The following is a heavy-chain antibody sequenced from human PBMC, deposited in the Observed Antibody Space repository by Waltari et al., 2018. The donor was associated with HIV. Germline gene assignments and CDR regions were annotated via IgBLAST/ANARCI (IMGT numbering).Heavy chain of an antibody. V-gene: IGHV1-8*01. Sequence: QVQLVQSGAEVKKPGASVKDACKASGYTFTSYNIHWVRQAPGQGLEWMGGRNPNTGDTADARKFQGRVTMTRNTSMSTAYMELSSLRSEDTAVYYCARVRRPSGSYYLSYWGQGTVVTVSS. CDR3: ARVRRPSGSYYLSY. CDR1: GYTFTSYN. CDR2: RNPNTGDT. D-gene: IGHD1-26*01. J-gene: IGHJ4*02.